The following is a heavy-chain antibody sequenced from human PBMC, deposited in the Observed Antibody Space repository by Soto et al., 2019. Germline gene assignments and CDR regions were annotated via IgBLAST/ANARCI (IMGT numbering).Heavy chain of an antibody. J-gene: IGHJ4*02. V-gene: IGHV3-23*01. D-gene: IGHD6-13*01. CDR1: GFTFSSYA. CDR2: ISGSGGST. CDR3: AKGSEEFEGYSSSWYHYNY. Sequence: GGSLRLSCAASGFTFSSYAMSWVRQAPGKGLEWVSAISGSGGSTYYADSVKGRFTISRDNSKNTLYLQMNSLRAEDTAVYYCAKGSEEFEGYSSSWYHYNYWGQGTLVTVSS.